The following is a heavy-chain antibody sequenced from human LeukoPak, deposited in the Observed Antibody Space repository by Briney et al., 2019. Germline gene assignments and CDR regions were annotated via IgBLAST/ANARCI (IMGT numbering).Heavy chain of an antibody. CDR1: GFTFDDYA. CDR3: TSGRRDGSHLDP. V-gene: IGHV3-49*03. D-gene: IGHD1-26*01. CDR2: IRSKAFGGTP. Sequence: AGGSLRLSCSASGFTFDDYAVSWFRQAPGKGLEWVGFIRSKAFGGTPEYAASVRGRFTISRDDSKSIAYLQMNSLKTEDTAVYYCTSGRRDGSHLDPWGQGTLVTVSS. J-gene: IGHJ5*02.